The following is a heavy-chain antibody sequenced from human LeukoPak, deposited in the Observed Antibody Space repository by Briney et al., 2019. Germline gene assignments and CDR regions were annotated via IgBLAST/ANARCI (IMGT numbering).Heavy chain of an antibody. D-gene: IGHD3/OR15-3a*01. J-gene: IGHJ5*02. Sequence: MPSETLSLTCAVYGGSFSGYYWSWIRQPPGKGLEWIGEINHSRSTNYNPSLKSRGTISVDTSKKQFSLKLSSVTAADTAVYYCAREVDYHNWFDPWGQGTLVTVSS. V-gene: IGHV4-34*01. CDR3: AREVDYHNWFDP. CDR1: GGSFSGYY. CDR2: INHSRST.